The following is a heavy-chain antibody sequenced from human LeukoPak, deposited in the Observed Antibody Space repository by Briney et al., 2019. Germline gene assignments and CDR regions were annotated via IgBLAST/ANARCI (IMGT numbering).Heavy chain of an antibody. V-gene: IGHV3-7*02. CDR2: IKQDGSEK. J-gene: IGHJ3*02. Sequence: GGSLRLSCAASGFTFSSYWMSWVRQAPGKGLEWVANIKQDGSEKYYVDSVKGRFTISRDNAKNTLYLQMDSLRAEDTAVYYCARPHYYDSSGYQGGDAFDIWGQGTMVTVSS. CDR3: ARPHYYDSSGYQGGDAFDI. D-gene: IGHD3-22*01. CDR1: GFTFSSYW.